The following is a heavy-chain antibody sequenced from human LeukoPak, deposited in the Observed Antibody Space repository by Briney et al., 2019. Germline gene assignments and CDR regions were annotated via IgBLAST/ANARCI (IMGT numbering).Heavy chain of an antibody. CDR1: GFTFSSYG. J-gene: IGHJ4*02. D-gene: IGHD1-26*01. Sequence: GGSLRLSCAASGFTFSSYGMHWVRQAPGKGLEWVAFIRYDGSNKYYADSVKGRFTISRDNSKNTLYLQMNSLRAEDTAVYYCANLGVVGATPRFDYWGQGTLVAVSS. V-gene: IGHV3-30*02. CDR2: IRYDGSNK. CDR3: ANLGVVGATPRFDY.